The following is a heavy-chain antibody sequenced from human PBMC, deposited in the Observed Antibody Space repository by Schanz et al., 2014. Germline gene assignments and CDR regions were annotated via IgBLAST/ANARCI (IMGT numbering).Heavy chain of an antibody. CDR2: IIPILGIA. CDR3: ARAKRFGDMDV. Sequence: QVQLVQSGAEVKKPGASVRVSCKVSGYAFTTYGINWVRQAPGQGLEWMGRIIPILGIANYAQKFQGRVTITADRSTSTAYMELSSLRSEDTAVYYCARAKRFGDMDVWGQGTTVTVSS. J-gene: IGHJ6*02. D-gene: IGHD3-10*01. V-gene: IGHV1-69*04. CDR1: GYAFTTYG.